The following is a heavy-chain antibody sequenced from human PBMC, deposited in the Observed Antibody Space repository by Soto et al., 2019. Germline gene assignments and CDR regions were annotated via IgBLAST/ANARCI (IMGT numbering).Heavy chain of an antibody. V-gene: IGHV4-39*01. CDR1: GGSISSSNYY. CDR2: TSYSGPT. D-gene: IGHD3-10*01. Sequence: PSETLSLTCTVSGGSISSSNYYWVWIRQPPGKGLEWVGSTSYSGPTYYTPSLKSRVSMSVDTSKNQFSLKLSSVTAADTAVYYCARVYAGSRTYSYYFDFWGQGTLVTVSS. J-gene: IGHJ4*02. CDR3: ARVYAGSRTYSYYFDF.